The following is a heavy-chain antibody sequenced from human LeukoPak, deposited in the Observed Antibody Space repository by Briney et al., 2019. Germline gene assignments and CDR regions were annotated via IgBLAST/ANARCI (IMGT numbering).Heavy chain of an antibody. D-gene: IGHD2-2*01. V-gene: IGHV3-11*01. Sequence: GGSLRLSCAASGLTFSDYYMSWIRQAPGKGLEWVSYISSSGSTIYYADSVKGRFTISRDNAKNSLYLQMNSLRAEDTAVYYCARDLVVPASKSYYGMDVWGQETTVTVSS. CDR3: ARDLVVPASKSYYGMDV. CDR1: GLTFSDYY. CDR2: ISSSGSTI. J-gene: IGHJ6*02.